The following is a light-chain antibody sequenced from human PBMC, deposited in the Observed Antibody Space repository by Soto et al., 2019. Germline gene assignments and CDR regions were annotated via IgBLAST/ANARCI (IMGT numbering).Light chain of an antibody. Sequence: QSVLTQPASVSGSPGQSITISCTGTSSDVGGYNYVSWYQQHPGKAPKLMIYEVSNRPSGVSNRFSGSKSGNTASLTISGLQAEDEAYYYCSSYTSTSTVLFGGGTKVTVL. CDR2: EVS. J-gene: IGLJ3*02. CDR1: SSDVGGYNY. CDR3: SSYTSTSTVL. V-gene: IGLV2-14*01.